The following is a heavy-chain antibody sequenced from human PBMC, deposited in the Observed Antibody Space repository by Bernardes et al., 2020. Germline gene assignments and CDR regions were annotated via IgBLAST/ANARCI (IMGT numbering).Heavy chain of an antibody. Sequence: SETLSLTCAVYGGSFSGYYWSWIRQPPGKGLEWIGEINHSGSTNYNPSLKSRVTISVDTSKNQFSLKLSSVTAADTAVYYCARGRGEYSSSWYVNYYYYYGMDVWGQGTTVTVSS. J-gene: IGHJ6*02. D-gene: IGHD6-13*01. CDR1: GGSFSGYY. CDR3: ARGRGEYSSSWYVNYYYYYGMDV. V-gene: IGHV4-34*01. CDR2: INHSGST.